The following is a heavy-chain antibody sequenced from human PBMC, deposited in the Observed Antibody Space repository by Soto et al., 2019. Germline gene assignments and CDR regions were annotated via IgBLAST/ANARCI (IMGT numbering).Heavy chain of an antibody. CDR1: GYTFTHYD. CDR2: ISTSNGST. V-gene: IGHV1-18*01. Sequence: GASVTVSCKASGYTFTHYDINCVRQAPGQGLEWMGWISTSNGSTLYAQKLQGRVSMTTDTSTSTAYMELRSLRSDDTAVFYCARHYRQHYYYDGYLRFFDYWGQGTLVTVSS. CDR3: ARHYRQHYYYDGYLRFFDY. J-gene: IGHJ4*02. D-gene: IGHD3-22*01.